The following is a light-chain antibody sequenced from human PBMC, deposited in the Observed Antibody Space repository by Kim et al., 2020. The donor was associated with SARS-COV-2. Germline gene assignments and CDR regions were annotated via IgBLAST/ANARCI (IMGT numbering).Light chain of an antibody. CDR2: QDS. Sequence: SYELTQPPSVSVSPGQTASITCSGDKLGDKYACWYQQKPGQSPVLVIYQDSKRPSGIPERFSGSNSGNTATLTIRGIQAMDEADYYCQAWDSSTEVFGGGTQLTVL. V-gene: IGLV3-1*01. CDR1: KLGDKY. CDR3: QAWDSSTEV. J-gene: IGLJ3*02.